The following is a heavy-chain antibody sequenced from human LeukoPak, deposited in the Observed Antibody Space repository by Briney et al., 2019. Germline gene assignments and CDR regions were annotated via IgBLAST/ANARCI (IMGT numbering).Heavy chain of an antibody. CDR1: GFTFSSYA. CDR2: ISYDGSNK. D-gene: IGHD2-2*01. Sequence: GGSLRLSCAASGFTFSSYAMHWVRQAPGKGLEWVAVISYDGSNKYYADSVKGRFTISRDNSKNTLYLQMNSLRAEDTAVYYCARDFFGGPAARCYMDLWGKGTTVTVSS. J-gene: IGHJ6*03. CDR3: ARDFFGGPAARCYMDL. V-gene: IGHV3-30*01.